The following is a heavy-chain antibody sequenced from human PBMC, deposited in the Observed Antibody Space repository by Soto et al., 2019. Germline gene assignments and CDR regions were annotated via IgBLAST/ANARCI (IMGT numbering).Heavy chain of an antibody. J-gene: IGHJ4*02. CDR2: IYNTGTA. Sequence: SETLSLTCTVSGVSVSSGSYFWSWIRQAPGKGLEWLGNIYNTGTANYNPSLESRVSISVATSKNQFSLKLISVTAADTAVYYCATYRDLSIYSSGNYDRRYFDHWGPGTLVTVSS. CDR1: GVSVSSGSYF. D-gene: IGHD3-10*01. CDR3: ATYRDLSIYSSGNYDRRYFDH. V-gene: IGHV4-61*01.